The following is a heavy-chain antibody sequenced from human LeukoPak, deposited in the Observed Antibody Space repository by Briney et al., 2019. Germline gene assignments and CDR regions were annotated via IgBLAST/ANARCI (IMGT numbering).Heavy chain of an antibody. CDR2: ISSSGSTI. V-gene: IGHV3-48*03. D-gene: IGHD2-15*01. J-gene: IGHJ5*02. CDR1: GFTFSSYE. CDR3: AKVDVVVVGTGFDP. Sequence: PGGSLRLSCAASGFTFSSYEMNWVRQAPGKGLEWVSYISSSGSTIYYADSVKGRFTISRDNSKNTLYLQMNSLRAEDTAVYYCAKVDVVVVGTGFDPWGQGTLVTVPS.